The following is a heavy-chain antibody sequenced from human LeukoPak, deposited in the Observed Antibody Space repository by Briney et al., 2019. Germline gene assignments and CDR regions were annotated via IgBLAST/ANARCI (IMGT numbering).Heavy chain of an antibody. V-gene: IGHV3-23*01. J-gene: IGHJ3*02. CDR3: AKDSMGYSSGFDAFDI. CDR2: FSGTGGST. Sequence: PGGSLRLSCAASGFTFSSYAMSWVRQTPGKGLEWVSAFSGTGGSTYYTDSVKGRFTISRDNSKHTLYLQMNSLRAEDTAVYYGAKDSMGYSSGFDAFDIWGQGTMVTVSS. CDR1: GFTFSSYA. D-gene: IGHD6-19*01.